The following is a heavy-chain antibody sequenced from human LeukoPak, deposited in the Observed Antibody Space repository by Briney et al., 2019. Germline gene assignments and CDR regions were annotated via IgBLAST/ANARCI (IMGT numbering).Heavy chain of an antibody. J-gene: IGHJ6*02. D-gene: IGHD2-2*01. Sequence: GGSLRLSCAASGFTFSSYAMSWVRQAPGKGLEWVSTLDASGGTTYYADSVRGRFTISRDNSKSTLYLQMNSLGADDTASYWCAKGGRVERTDACGQGTTVTVSS. CDR1: GFTFSSYA. V-gene: IGHV3-23*01. CDR3: AKGGRVERTDA. CDR2: LDASGGTT.